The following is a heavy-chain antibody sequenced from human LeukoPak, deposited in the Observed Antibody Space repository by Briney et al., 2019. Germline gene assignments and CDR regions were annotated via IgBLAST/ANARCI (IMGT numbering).Heavy chain of an antibody. Sequence: ASVKVSCKASGGTFSSYAISWVRQAPGQGLEWMGGIIPIFGTANYAQKFQGRVTITADKSTSTAYMELSSLRSEDTAVYYCARDLGYCTNGVCYSRWFDPWGQGTLVTVSS. V-gene: IGHV1-69*06. CDR3: ARDLGYCTNGVCYSRWFDP. J-gene: IGHJ5*02. D-gene: IGHD2-8*01. CDR1: GGTFSSYA. CDR2: IIPIFGTA.